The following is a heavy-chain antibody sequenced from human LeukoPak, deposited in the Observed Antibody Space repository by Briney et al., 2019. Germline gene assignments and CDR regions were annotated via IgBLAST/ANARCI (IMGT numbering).Heavy chain of an antibody. Sequence: GASVKVSCKASGYTFTSYGISWVRQAPGQGLEWMGWISAYNGNTNYAQKLQGRVTMTTDTSTSTAYMELRSLRSDDTAVYYCARARARIAVAGTYGYWGQGTLVTVSS. CDR1: GYTFTSYG. CDR3: ARARARIAVAGTYGY. CDR2: ISAYNGNT. J-gene: IGHJ4*02. V-gene: IGHV1-18*01. D-gene: IGHD6-19*01.